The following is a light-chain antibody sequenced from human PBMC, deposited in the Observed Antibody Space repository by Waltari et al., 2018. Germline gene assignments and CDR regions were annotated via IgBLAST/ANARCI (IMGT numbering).Light chain of an antibody. J-gene: IGKJ1*01. Sequence: EIMMTQSPATLSVFPGERATLSCRASQSVRSNLGWYQQKPGQAPRLLIYGASTRATGIPARFSGSGSGTEFTLIISSVQSEDVAVYYCQQYTNWPPWTFGQGTKVEIK. CDR1: QSVRSN. CDR3: QQYTNWPPWT. CDR2: GAS. V-gene: IGKV3-15*01.